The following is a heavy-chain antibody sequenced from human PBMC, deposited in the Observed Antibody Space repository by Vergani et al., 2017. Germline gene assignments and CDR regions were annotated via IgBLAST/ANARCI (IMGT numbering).Heavy chain of an antibody. Sequence: EVQLVQSGAEVKKPGESLKISCNGSGYSFTSYWIGWVRQMPGNGLEWMGIIYPGDSDTRNSPSFQGQVTNSAAKAISTAYLQGSSLKASDTAMYYWAGLRGPYYYDSSGYGAFDYGGEGSLVTVYS. V-gene: IGHV5-51*01. J-gene: IGHJ4*02. CDR3: AGLRGPYYYDSSGYGAFDY. CDR1: GYSFTSYW. CDR2: IYPGDSDT. D-gene: IGHD3-22*01.